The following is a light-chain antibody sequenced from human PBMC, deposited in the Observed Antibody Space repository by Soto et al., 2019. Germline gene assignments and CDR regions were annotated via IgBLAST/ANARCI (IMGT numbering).Light chain of an antibody. V-gene: IGLV4-69*01. CDR2: VNSDGSH. Sequence: QSVLTQSPSASASLGAAVKLTCNLSRGHSSYVIAWHQQQPEKGPRFLMKVNSDGSHNKGDGIPDRFSGSSSGTERYLTISSLQSEDEADYYCQTWGTAIVIFGGGTKLTVL. J-gene: IGLJ2*01. CDR3: QTWGTAIVI. CDR1: RGHSSYV.